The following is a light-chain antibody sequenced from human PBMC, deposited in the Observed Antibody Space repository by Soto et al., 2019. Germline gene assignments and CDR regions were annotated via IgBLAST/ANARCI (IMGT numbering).Light chain of an antibody. Sequence: QSVLTQPASLSAPPGEKVTISCSGRGSNIGRNYVSWYRQFPGTAPQLLIYDDSKRHSGVPDRLSGSRYGTSASLAIAGLQPGDEAVYFCGTWDESLGAGVFGGVTKLTVL. CDR3: GTWDESLGAGV. CDR1: GSNIGRNY. J-gene: IGLJ2*01. CDR2: DDS. V-gene: IGLV1-51*01.